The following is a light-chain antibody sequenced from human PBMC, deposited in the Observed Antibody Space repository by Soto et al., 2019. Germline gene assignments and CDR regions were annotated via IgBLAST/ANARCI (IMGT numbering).Light chain of an antibody. Sequence: QSVLTQPASVSGSPGQSITISCTGTSSDVGAYNHVSWFQQHPGKAPKLLIYEVTKRPSGVSDRFSGSKSGNTASLTISGLQAEDEADYYCSSYTTTNTLYVFGSGTKLTV. J-gene: IGLJ1*01. CDR3: SSYTTTNTLYV. V-gene: IGLV2-14*01. CDR2: EVT. CDR1: SSDVGAYNH.